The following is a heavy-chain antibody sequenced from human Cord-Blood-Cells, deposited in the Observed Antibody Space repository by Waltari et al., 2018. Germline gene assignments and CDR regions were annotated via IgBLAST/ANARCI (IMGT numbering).Heavy chain of an antibody. CDR2: IYSGGST. V-gene: IGHV3-53*01. J-gene: IGHJ4*02. D-gene: IGHD3-9*01. CDR1: GFTVSSNY. CDR3: ATRLRYGYYFDY. Sequence: EVQLVESGGGLIQPGGSLRLSCAASGFTVSSNYMSWVRQAPGKGLECVSVIYSGGSTYYAGSVKGRFTISRDNSKNTRYLQMNSLRAEDTAVYYCATRLRYGYYFDYWGQGTLVTVSS.